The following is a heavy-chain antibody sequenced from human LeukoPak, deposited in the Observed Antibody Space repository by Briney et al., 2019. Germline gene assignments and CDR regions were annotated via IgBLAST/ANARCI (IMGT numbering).Heavy chain of an antibody. J-gene: IGHJ4*02. V-gene: IGHV1-69-2*01. D-gene: IGHD3-22*01. CDR3: AIGLGYYDSSGYYYENFDY. Sequence: ASVKVSCKVSGYTFTDYYMHWVQQAPGKGLEWMGLVDTEDGETIYAEKFQGRVTITADTSTDTAYMELSSLRSEDTAVYYCAIGLGYYDSSGYYYENFDYWGQGTLVTVSS. CDR1: GYTFTDYY. CDR2: VDTEDGET.